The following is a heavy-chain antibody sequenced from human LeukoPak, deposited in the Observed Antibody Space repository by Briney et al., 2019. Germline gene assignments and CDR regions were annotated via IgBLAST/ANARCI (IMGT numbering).Heavy chain of an antibody. D-gene: IGHD6-13*01. CDR3: ARAGGYSSNWYPEYFQH. J-gene: IGHJ1*01. CDR2: IYHSGST. CDR1: GDSISSGYY. Sequence: SETLSLTCTVSGDSISSGYYWGWIRQPPGKGLEWIGTIYHSGSTYYNPSLKSRVTISVDTSKNQFSLKLTSVTAADTAVYYCARAGGYSSNWYPEYFQHWGQGTLVTVSS. V-gene: IGHV4-38-2*02.